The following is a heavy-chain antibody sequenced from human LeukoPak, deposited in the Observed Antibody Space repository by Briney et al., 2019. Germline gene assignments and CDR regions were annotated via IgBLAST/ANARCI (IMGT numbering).Heavy chain of an antibody. V-gene: IGHV3-33*01. J-gene: IGHJ3*01. D-gene: IGHD6-13*01. CDR2: IWYDGSNK. CDR1: GFTFSSYG. CDR3: AREEHRLAEAGTSAFDL. Sequence: GGSLRLSCAASGFTFSSYGMHWVRQAPGKGLEWAAVIWYDGSNKYYADSVKGRFTISRDNARNTVYLQMSSLRVEDTAIYFCAREEHRLAEAGTSAFDLGGQGTLVTVSP.